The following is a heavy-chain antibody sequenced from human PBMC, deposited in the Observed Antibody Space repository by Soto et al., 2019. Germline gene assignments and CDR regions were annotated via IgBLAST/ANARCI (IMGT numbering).Heavy chain of an antibody. D-gene: IGHD4-4*01. CDR3: TPMTTVTALMNWFDP. Sequence: GGSLRLSCAASGFTFSSYAMHWVRQAPGKGLEWVAVISYDGSNKYYADSVKGRFTISRDNSKNTLYLQMNSLRAEDTAVYYRTPMTTVTALMNWFDPWGQGTLVTVSS. V-gene: IGHV3-30-3*01. J-gene: IGHJ5*02. CDR1: GFTFSSYA. CDR2: ISYDGSNK.